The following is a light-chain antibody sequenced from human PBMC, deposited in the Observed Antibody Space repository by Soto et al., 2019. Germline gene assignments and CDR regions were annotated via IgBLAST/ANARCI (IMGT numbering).Light chain of an antibody. J-gene: IGKJ2*01. CDR3: QQRFHTPYT. CDR1: QNINKN. Sequence: DIQMTQSPSSLSAYVGDSVTISCRASQNINKNLNWYQQKSGKAPNLLIYGASNFQSGVPSRFRGSGSGTDFPLAISDLQPEDFATYYCQQRFHTPYTFGQGTKLEI. V-gene: IGKV1-39*01. CDR2: GAS.